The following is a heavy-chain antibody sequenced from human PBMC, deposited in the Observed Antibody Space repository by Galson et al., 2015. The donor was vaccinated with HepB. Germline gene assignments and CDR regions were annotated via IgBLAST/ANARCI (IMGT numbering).Heavy chain of an antibody. J-gene: IGHJ5*02. Sequence: SVKVSCKASGYTLSSYSITWVRQAPGQGLEWMGRINPYNRNTDYARQLQGRVTMTTDTSTSTAYMELKSLRSDDTAVYYCARGALVVVVDATQNNWFDPWGQGTLVTVSS. V-gene: IGHV1-18*01. CDR3: ARGALVVVVDATQNNWFDP. CDR1: GYTLSSYS. D-gene: IGHD2-15*01. CDR2: INPYNRNT.